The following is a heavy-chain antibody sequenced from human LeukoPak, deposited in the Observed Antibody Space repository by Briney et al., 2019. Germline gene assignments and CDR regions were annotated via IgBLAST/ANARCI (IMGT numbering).Heavy chain of an antibody. CDR3: AKDRLERRNNFDY. CDR2: ISGSGST. D-gene: IGHD1-1*01. J-gene: IGHJ4*02. CDR1: GFTFSSYA. V-gene: IGHV3-23*01. Sequence: GGSLRLSCAASGFTFSSYAMSWVRQAPGKGLEWVSAISGSGSTYYADSVKGRFTISRDNSKNTLYLQMNSLRAEDTAVYYCAKDRLERRNNFDYWGQGTLVTVSS.